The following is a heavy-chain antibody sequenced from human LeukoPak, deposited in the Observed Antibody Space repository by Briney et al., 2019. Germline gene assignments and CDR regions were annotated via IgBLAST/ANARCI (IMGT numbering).Heavy chain of an antibody. Sequence: SETLSLTCTVSGGSISSYYWSWIRQPPGKGLEWIGYIYYSGSTNYNPSLKSRVTISVDTSKNQFSLKLSSVTAADTVVYYCARVNYDSSGYFFDYWGQGTLVTVSS. CDR3: ARVNYDSSGYFFDY. CDR1: GGSISSYY. V-gene: IGHV4-59*01. CDR2: IYYSGST. J-gene: IGHJ4*02. D-gene: IGHD3-22*01.